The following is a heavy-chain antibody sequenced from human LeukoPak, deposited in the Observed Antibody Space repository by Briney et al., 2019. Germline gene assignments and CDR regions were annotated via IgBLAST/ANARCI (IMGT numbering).Heavy chain of an antibody. V-gene: IGHV1-46*01. CDR3: ARDWGYSYGFYAFDI. CDR1: GYTFTSYY. Sequence: ASVKVSCKASGYTFTSYYMHWVRRAPGQGLEWMGIINPSGGSTSYAQKFQGRVTMTRDTSTSTVYMELSSLRSDDTAVYYCARDWGYSYGFYAFDIWGQGTMVTVSS. D-gene: IGHD5-18*01. J-gene: IGHJ3*02. CDR2: INPSGGST.